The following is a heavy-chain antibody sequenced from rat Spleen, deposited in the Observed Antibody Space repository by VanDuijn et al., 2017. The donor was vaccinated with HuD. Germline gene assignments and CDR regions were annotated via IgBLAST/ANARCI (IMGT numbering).Heavy chain of an antibody. V-gene: IGHV5-29*01. Sequence: EVQLVESGGGLVQPGRSLKLSCAASGFTFSNFGMVWVRQAPTKGLEWVAYISYDDSSTYYRDSVKGRFTISRDNAKSTLYLQVDSLRSEDTTTYYCARQATTVPSYFDYWGQGVMVTVSS. CDR1: GFTFSNFG. D-gene: IGHD1-1*01. J-gene: IGHJ2*01. CDR3: ARQATTVPSYFDY. CDR2: ISYDDSST.